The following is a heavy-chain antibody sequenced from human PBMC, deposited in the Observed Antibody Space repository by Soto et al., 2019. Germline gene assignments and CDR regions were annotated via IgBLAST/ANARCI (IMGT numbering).Heavy chain of an antibody. J-gene: IGHJ6*02. CDR2: IYPGDSDT. Sequence: GESLKISCKGSGYSFTSYWIGWVRQMPGKGLEWMGIIYPGDSDTRYSPSFQGQVTISADKSISTAYLQWSSLKASDTAMYYCARQDAVVVVPAARGYYHYGMDVWGQGTTVTVSS. CDR3: ARQDAVVVVPAARGYYHYGMDV. D-gene: IGHD2-2*01. V-gene: IGHV5-51*01. CDR1: GYSFTSYW.